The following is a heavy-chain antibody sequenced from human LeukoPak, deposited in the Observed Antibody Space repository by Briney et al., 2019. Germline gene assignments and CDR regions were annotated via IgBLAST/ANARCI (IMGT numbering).Heavy chain of an antibody. Sequence: GGSLRLSCAASGFTFSSYSMNWVRQAPGKGLEWVSSISSSSSYIYYADSVKGRFTISRDNAKNSLYLQMNSLRADDTAVYYCAREGCSSTSCYPDYWGQGTLVTVSS. CDR2: ISSSSSYI. CDR3: AREGCSSTSCYPDY. J-gene: IGHJ4*02. V-gene: IGHV3-21*01. D-gene: IGHD2-2*01. CDR1: GFTFSSYS.